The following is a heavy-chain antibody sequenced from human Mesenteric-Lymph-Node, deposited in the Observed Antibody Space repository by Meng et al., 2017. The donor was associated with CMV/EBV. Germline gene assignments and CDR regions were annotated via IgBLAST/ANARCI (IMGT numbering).Heavy chain of an antibody. CDR3: VRGLGVGAITDY. V-gene: IGHV3-7*01. D-gene: IGHD1-26*01. CDR1: GFTLSSYW. J-gene: IGHJ4*02. CDR2: IGRDGSGT. Sequence: GESLKISCETSGFTLSSYWMSWVRQAPGKGLEWLAKIGRDGSGTDYVDSLEGRFTISRDNAKNSMYLQMNRLRSEDTAVYHCVRGLGVGAITDYWGQGTLVTVSS.